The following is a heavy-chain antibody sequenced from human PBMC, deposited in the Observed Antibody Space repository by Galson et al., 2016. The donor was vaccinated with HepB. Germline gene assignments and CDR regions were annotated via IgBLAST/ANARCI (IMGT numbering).Heavy chain of an antibody. CDR3: AHSPYSSAVGEMDV. Sequence: PALVKPTQTLTLTCTFSGFSLSTTRESVAWIRQPPGQALEWLALIFWSDDKYYRPSLKSRLTITKDTSKNQVFLTMTDMDPVDTGTYYCAHSPYSSAVGEMDVCGKGTAVT. J-gene: IGHJ6*03. CDR2: IFWSDDK. D-gene: IGHD3-10*01. CDR1: GFSLSTTRES. V-gene: IGHV2-5*01.